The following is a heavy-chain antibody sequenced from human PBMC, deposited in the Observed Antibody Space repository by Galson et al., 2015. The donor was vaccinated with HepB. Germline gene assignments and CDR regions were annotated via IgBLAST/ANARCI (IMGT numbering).Heavy chain of an antibody. Sequence: SLRLSCAASGFTFSSYAMSWVRQAPGKGLEWVSAISGSGGSTYYADSVKGRFTISRDNSKNTLYLQMNSLRAEDTAVYYCAKDSQYSNYVVRFGFLGNAFDYWGQGTLVTVSS. CDR3: AKDSQYSNYVVRFGFLGNAFDY. CDR2: ISGSGGST. J-gene: IGHJ4*02. CDR1: GFTFSSYA. D-gene: IGHD4-11*01. V-gene: IGHV3-23*01.